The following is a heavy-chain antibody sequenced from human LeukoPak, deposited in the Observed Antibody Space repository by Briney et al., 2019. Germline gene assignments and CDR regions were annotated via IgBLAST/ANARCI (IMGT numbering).Heavy chain of an antibody. D-gene: IGHD3-22*01. CDR1: GYTFTGYY. CDR3: ARDIYYYDSSGKGPDY. V-gene: IGHV1-2*02. CDR2: INPNSGGT. Sequence: ASVKVSCKASGYTFTGYYMHWVRQAPGQGLEWMGWINPNSGGTNYAQKFQGRVTMTRDTSISTAYMELSRLRSDDTAMYYCARDIYYYDSSGKGPDYWGQGTLVTVSS. J-gene: IGHJ4*02.